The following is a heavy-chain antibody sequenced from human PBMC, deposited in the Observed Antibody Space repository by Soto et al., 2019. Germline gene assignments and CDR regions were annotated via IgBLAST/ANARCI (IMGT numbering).Heavy chain of an antibody. CDR3: EYHKVTSSWSSDY. V-gene: IGHV3-23*01. D-gene: IGHD6-13*01. Sequence: GGSLRLSCAASGFTFSADAMAWVRQTPGKGLEWVSSISGNSDYTFYADSVKGRFTIFRDNSKNTLYLEMNSLRVEDTAVYYCEYHKVTSSWSSDYWGQGTLVTVSS. J-gene: IGHJ4*02. CDR2: ISGNSDYT. CDR1: GFTFSADA.